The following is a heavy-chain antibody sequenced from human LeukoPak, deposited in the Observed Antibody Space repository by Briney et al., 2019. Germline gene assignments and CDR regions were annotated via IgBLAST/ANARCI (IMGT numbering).Heavy chain of an antibody. V-gene: IGHV3-20*04. Sequence: GGSLRLSCAASGFTFNDYGMSWVRQAPRKGLEWVSGINWNGGSTGYADSVKGRFTISRDNAKNSLYLQMNSLRAEDTALYYCAKDKGEYYYGSGSPTGYFDYWGQGTLVTVSS. D-gene: IGHD3-10*01. CDR3: AKDKGEYYYGSGSPTGYFDY. CDR1: GFTFNDYG. CDR2: INWNGGST. J-gene: IGHJ4*02.